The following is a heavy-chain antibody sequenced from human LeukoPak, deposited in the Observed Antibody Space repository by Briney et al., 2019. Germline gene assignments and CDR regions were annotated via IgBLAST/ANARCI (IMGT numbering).Heavy chain of an antibody. J-gene: IGHJ4*02. V-gene: IGHV1-18*01. Sequence: ASVKVSCKTSGYNFPNSGITWVRQAPGQGLEWMGWIYCYNGNTNYAQKFQGRVTMTTDTSTSTVYMDLRSLRSDDTAVYYCARLPYGANYFEYWGQGARVTVSS. D-gene: IGHD4/OR15-4a*01. CDR1: GYNFPNSG. CDR2: IYCYNGNT. CDR3: ARLPYGANYFEY.